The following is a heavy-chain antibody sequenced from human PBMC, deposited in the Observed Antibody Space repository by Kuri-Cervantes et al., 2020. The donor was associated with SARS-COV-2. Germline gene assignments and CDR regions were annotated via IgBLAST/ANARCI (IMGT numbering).Heavy chain of an antibody. Sequence: ASVKVSCKASGYTFTSYGISWVRQAPGQGLEWMGWISAYNGNTNYAQKFQGRVTITAGESTSTAYMELSSLRSEDTAVYYCARDQGSSWEAGWFDPWGQGTLVTVSS. J-gene: IGHJ5*02. D-gene: IGHD6-13*01. V-gene: IGHV1-18*04. CDR2: ISAYNGNT. CDR3: ARDQGSSWEAGWFDP. CDR1: GYTFTSYG.